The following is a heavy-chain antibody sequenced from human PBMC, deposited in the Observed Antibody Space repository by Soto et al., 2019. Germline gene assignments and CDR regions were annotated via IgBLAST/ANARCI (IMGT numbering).Heavy chain of an antibody. V-gene: IGHV3-23*01. D-gene: IGHD3-10*01. CDR2: FRSGGDDDTT. CDR1: GFTFSSYS. CDR3: AKKVNSGSGSQFFDY. J-gene: IGHJ4*02. Sequence: PGGSLRLSCAASGFTFSSYSMSWVRQAPGKGLEWVSGFRSGGDDDTTYYADSVRGRFTISRDNSKNTLFLQMNSLRAEDTAIYYCAKKVNSGSGSQFFDYWGQGTLVTVYS.